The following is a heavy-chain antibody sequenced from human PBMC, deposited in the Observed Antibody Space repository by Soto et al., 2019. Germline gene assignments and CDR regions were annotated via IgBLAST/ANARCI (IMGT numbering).Heavy chain of an antibody. V-gene: IGHV3-23*01. J-gene: IGHJ6*03. CDR1: GFTFSSYA. Sequence: TGGSLRLSCAASGFTFSSYAMSWVRQAPGKGLEWVSAISGSGGSTYYADSVKGRFTISRDNSKNTLYLQMNSLRAEDTAVYYCAKRKTTVIGLDYMDVWGKGTTVTVSS. CDR3: AKRKTTVIGLDYMDV. D-gene: IGHD4-17*01. CDR2: ISGSGGST.